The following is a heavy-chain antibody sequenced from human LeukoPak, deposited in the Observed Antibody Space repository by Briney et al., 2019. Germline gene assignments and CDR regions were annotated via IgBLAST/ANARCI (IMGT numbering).Heavy chain of an antibody. V-gene: IGHV4-59*01. CDR3: ARGVHAGKYQLGWFDP. D-gene: IGHD2-2*01. CDR1: GGSISSYY. J-gene: IGHJ5*02. Sequence: SETLSLTCTDSGGSISSYYWSWIRQPPGKGLEWIGYIYYSGSTNYNPSLKSRVTISVDTSKNQFSLKLSSVTAADTAVYYCARGVHAGKYQLGWFDPWGQGTLVTVSS. CDR2: IYYSGST.